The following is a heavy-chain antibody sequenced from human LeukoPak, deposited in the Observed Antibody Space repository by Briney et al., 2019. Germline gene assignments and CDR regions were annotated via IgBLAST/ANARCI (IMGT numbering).Heavy chain of an antibody. Sequence: GASVKVSCKVSGYTLTELSMHWVRQAPGKGLEWMGGFDPEDGETIYAQKFQGRVTMTEDTSTDTAYMGLSSLRSEDTAVYYCAPTWYSSGWYTVYWGQGTLVTVSS. J-gene: IGHJ4*02. V-gene: IGHV1-24*01. D-gene: IGHD6-19*01. CDR2: FDPEDGET. CDR3: APTWYSSGWYTVY. CDR1: GYTLTELS.